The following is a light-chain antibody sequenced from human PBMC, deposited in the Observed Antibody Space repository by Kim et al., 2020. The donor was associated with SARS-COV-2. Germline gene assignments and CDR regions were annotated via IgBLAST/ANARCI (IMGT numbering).Light chain of an antibody. CDR2: EVN. V-gene: IGLV2-23*02. Sequence: QSALTQPASVSGSPGQSITISCTGTSSNIGSYNLVSWYQQYSDKAPRLIIYEVNKRPSGVSDRFSGAKSGNTASPTISGIQAEDEAKYYCCSPTGTKILVFGGGTEVTVL. J-gene: IGLJ3*02. CDR1: SSNIGSYNL. CDR3: CSPTGTKILV.